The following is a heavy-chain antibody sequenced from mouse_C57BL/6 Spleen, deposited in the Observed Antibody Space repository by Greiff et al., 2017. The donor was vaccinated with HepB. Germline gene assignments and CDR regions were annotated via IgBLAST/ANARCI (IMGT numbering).Heavy chain of an antibody. D-gene: IGHD1-1*01. CDR2: IDPNSGGT. J-gene: IGHJ1*03. CDR3: AKSGITTVVDWYFDV. Sequence: VQLQQPGAELVKPGASVKLSCKASGYTFTSYWMHWVKQRPGRGLEWIGRIDPNSGGTKYNEKFKSKATLTVDKPSSTAYMQLSSLTSEDSAVYYCAKSGITTVVDWYFDVWGTGTTVTVSS. CDR1: GYTFTSYW. V-gene: IGHV1-72*01.